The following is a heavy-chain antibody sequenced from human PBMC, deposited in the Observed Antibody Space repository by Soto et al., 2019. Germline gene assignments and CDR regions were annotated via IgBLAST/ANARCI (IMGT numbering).Heavy chain of an antibody. V-gene: IGHV4-4*02. CDR3: ARDLGTGSDY. CDR1: GDSISSSNW. Sequence: QVQLQESGQGLVKPSGTLSLTCAVSGDSISSSNWWSWVRQAPGNGLGWIGEIYHSGATTYNPSLESRYTMSVDPSNNHFSLKLTSVTAAATAVYFCARDLGTGSDYCGRGTLVTVAS. J-gene: IGHJ4*02. CDR2: IYHSGAT.